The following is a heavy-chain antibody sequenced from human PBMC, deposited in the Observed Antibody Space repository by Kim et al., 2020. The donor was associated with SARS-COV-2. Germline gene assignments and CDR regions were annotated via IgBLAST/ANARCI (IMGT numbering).Heavy chain of an antibody. CDR2: IYYSGST. CDR3: ARQSEGEWELLPEYFQH. D-gene: IGHD1-26*01. CDR1: GGSISSSSYY. J-gene: IGHJ1*01. Sequence: SETLSLTCTVSGGSISSSSYYWGWIRQPPGKGLEWIGSIYYSGSTYYNPSLKSRVTISVDTSKNQFSLKLSSVTAADTAVYYCARQSEGEWELLPEYFQHWGQGTLVTVSS. V-gene: IGHV4-39*01.